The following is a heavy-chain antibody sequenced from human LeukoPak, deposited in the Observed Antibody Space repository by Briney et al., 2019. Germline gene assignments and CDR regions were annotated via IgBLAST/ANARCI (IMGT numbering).Heavy chain of an antibody. CDR2: ISSSSSYI. V-gene: IGHV3-21*01. J-gene: IGHJ4*02. D-gene: IGHD5-12*01. Sequence: PGGSLRLSCAASGFTFSSYSMNWVRQAPGKGMEWVSSISSSSSYIYYADSVKGRFTISRDNAKNSLYLQMNSLRAEDTAVYYCAREGDSGYDQYYFDYWGQGTLVTVSS. CDR1: GFTFSSYS. CDR3: AREGDSGYDQYYFDY.